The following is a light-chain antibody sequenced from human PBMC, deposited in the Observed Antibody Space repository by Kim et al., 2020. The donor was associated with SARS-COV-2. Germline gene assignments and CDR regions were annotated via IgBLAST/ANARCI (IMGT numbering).Light chain of an antibody. Sequence: SVSPGERATRSCRASQSIDSKLAWYQQNPGQAPRLLIFEASTRVTGVPARFSGSGSGTQFTLTISSLQSEDFAVYYCQQYINWPYSFGQGTKLEI. CDR3: QQYINWPYS. CDR1: QSIDSK. V-gene: IGKV3-15*01. CDR2: EAS. J-gene: IGKJ2*03.